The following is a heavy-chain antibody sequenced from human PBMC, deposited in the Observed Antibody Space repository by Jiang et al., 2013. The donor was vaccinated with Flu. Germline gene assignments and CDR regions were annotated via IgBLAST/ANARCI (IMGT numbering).Heavy chain of an antibody. Sequence: QSGSELKNPGASVKVSCKASGYTFTSYSMNWVRQAPGQGLEWLGWINTNTGDPTYVLGSTGRYVFSLDTSVTTAYLHISSLKADDTAVYYCARAEWTASSPEGFDVWGQGHWSPCLQ. V-gene: IGHV7-4-1*02. CDR1: GYTFTSYS. CDR2: INTNTGDP. D-gene: IGHD3-3*01. CDR3: ARAEWTASSPEGFDV. J-gene: IGHJ3*01.